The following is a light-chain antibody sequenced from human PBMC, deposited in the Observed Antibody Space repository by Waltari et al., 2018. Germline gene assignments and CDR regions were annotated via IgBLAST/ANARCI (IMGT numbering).Light chain of an antibody. CDR2: EGS. CDR3: CSYAGSSTWV. Sequence: QSALTQPASVSGSPGQSITISCTGTSSDVGSYNLFSWYQQHPGKAPKLMIYEGSKRPSGVSNRFSGSKSGNTASLTISGLQAEDEADYYCCSYAGSSTWVFGTGTKVTVL. J-gene: IGLJ1*01. CDR1: SSDVGSYNL. V-gene: IGLV2-23*01.